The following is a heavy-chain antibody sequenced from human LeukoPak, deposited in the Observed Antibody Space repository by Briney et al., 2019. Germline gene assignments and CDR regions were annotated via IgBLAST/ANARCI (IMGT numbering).Heavy chain of an antibody. D-gene: IGHD1-26*01. CDR2: IRSKAYGGTT. V-gene: IGHV3-49*04. J-gene: IGHJ6*02. CDR1: GFTFGDYA. CDR3: TRVRELLYYYYGMDV. Sequence: GRSLRLSCTASGFTFGDYAMSWVRQAPGKGLEWVGFIRSKAYGGTTEYAASVQGRFTISRDDSKSIAYLQMNSLKTEDTAVYYCTRVRELLYYYYGMDVWGQGTTVTVSS.